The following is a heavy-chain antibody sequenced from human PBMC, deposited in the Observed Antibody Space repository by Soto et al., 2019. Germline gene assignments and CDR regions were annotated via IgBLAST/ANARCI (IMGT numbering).Heavy chain of an antibody. CDR2: ISGSGGST. CDR1: GFTFRSYA. Sequence: AGGSLRLSCAASGFTFRSYAMSWVRQAPGKGLEWVSAISGSGGSTYYADSVKGRFTISRDNSKNTLYLQMNSLRAEDTAVYYCAKSPTTQDYYDSSGLFDYWGQGTLVTVSS. V-gene: IGHV3-23*01. D-gene: IGHD3-22*01. J-gene: IGHJ4*02. CDR3: AKSPTTQDYYDSSGLFDY.